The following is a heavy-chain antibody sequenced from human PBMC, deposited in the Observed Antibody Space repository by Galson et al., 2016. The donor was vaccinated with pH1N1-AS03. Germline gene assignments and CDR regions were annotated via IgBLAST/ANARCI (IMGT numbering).Heavy chain of an antibody. CDR2: IKTDGGDK. J-gene: IGHJ4*02. CDR3: ARENWSVEY. V-gene: IGHV3-7*03. Sequence: LRLSCAASGFTFTNYWMTWVRQAPGKGLEWVGNIKTDGGDKNYVDSVKGRFIISRDNAKNSLYLQMNSLRAEDTAVYYCARENWSVEYWGQGTLVIVSS. CDR1: GFTFTNYW. D-gene: IGHD1-1*01.